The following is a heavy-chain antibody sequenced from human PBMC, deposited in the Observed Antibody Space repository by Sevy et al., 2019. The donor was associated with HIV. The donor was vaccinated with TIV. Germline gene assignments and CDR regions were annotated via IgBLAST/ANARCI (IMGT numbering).Heavy chain of an antibody. CDR1: GFTFSSYG. CDR3: AKDAGYYYDSSRYWFDY. V-gene: IGHV3-30*02. D-gene: IGHD3-22*01. J-gene: IGHJ4*02. Sequence: GGSLRLSCAASGFTFSSYGMHWVRQAPGKGLEWVAFIRYDGSNKYYADSVKGRFTISRDNSKNTLYLQMNSLRAEDTAVYYCAKDAGYYYDSSRYWFDYWGQGTLVTVSS. CDR2: IRYDGSNK.